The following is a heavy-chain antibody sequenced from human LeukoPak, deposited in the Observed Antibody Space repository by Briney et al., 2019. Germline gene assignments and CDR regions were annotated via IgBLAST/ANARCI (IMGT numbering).Heavy chain of an antibody. CDR3: AKDWSGDYNWSDP. Sequence: GGSLRLSCAASGFTFSSYAMHWVRQAPGKGLEWVACIYPDGNQKDYADSVKGRVIISRDNSKNILFLQMNSLRPEDTAVYYCAKDWSGDYNWSDPWGQGTLVTVSS. V-gene: IGHV3-30*04. J-gene: IGHJ5*02. CDR1: GFTFSSYA. CDR2: IYPDGNQK. D-gene: IGHD3-3*01.